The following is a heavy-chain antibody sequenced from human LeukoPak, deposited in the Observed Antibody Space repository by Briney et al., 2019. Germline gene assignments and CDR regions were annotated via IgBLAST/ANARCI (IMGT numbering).Heavy chain of an antibody. J-gene: IGHJ5*02. CDR3: ARDYYGSGSYYDR. CDR1: GFSFSAFW. Sequence: GGSLRLSCAASGFSFSAFWMTWLRQAPGKGLEWVANIKQDGSEKNYVESVKGRFSISRDNAKKSLYLQMNSLRAEDTAVYDCARDYYGSGSYYDRWGQGTLVTVS. CDR2: IKQDGSEK. V-gene: IGHV3-7*01. D-gene: IGHD3-10*01.